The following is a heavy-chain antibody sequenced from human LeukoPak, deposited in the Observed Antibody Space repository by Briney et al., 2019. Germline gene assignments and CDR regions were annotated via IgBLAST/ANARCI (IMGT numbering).Heavy chain of an antibody. CDR1: GYSISSGYY. Sequence: SETLSLTCTVSGYSISSGYYWGWIRQPPGKGLEWIGSIYHSGSTYYNPSLKSRVTISVDTSKNQFSLKLSSVTAADTAVYYCARFYYYDSSGYPDYWGQGTLVTVSS. CDR3: ARFYYYDSSGYPDY. V-gene: IGHV4-38-2*02. CDR2: IYHSGST. J-gene: IGHJ4*02. D-gene: IGHD3-22*01.